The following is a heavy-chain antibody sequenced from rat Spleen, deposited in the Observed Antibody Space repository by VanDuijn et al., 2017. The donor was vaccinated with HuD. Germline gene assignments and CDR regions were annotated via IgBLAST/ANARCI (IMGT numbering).Heavy chain of an antibody. Sequence: EVQLVESGGGLVQPGRSLKLSCAASGFTFNDFDMAWVRQAPTKGLEWVASISTGDDDTYYRDSVKGRFTISRDDEESTLYLQMDSLRSEDTATYFCARLGGLRNWFAYWGQGTLVTVSS. D-gene: IGHD4-3*01. V-gene: IGHV5S23*01. CDR2: ISTGDDDT. CDR1: GFTFNDFD. J-gene: IGHJ3*01. CDR3: ARLGGLRNWFAY.